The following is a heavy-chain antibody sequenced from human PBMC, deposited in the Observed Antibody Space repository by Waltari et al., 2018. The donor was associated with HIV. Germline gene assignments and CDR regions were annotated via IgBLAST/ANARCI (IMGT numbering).Heavy chain of an antibody. D-gene: IGHD1-7*01. J-gene: IGHJ5*02. Sequence: KKPGSSVKVSCKASGGTFSSYAISWVRPAPGQGLEWMGGIIPIFGTANYAQKFQGRVTITADESTSTAYMELSSLRSEDTAVYYCARDRAITGTTGGWFDPWGQGTLVTVSS. CDR2: IIPIFGTA. V-gene: IGHV1-69*01. CDR3: ARDRAITGTTGGWFDP. CDR1: GGTFSSYA.